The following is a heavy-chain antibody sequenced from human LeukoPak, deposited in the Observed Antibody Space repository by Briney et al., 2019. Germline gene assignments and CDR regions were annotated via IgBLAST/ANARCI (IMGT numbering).Heavy chain of an antibody. D-gene: IGHD3-9*01. CDR2: ILSDGSKE. Sequence: GGSLRLSCAASGFTFSNYGMHWVRQAPGKGLEWVAVILSDGSKEFYKDSVKGRFTISRDNSKNTVHLQMKSLRAEDTAVYYCARGGFDILSGSCDAFDVWGQGTMVTVSS. J-gene: IGHJ3*01. CDR1: GFTFSNYG. CDR3: ARGGFDILSGSCDAFDV. V-gene: IGHV3-33*01.